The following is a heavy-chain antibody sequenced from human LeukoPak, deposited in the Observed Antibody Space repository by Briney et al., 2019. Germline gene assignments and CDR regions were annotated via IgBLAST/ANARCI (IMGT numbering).Heavy chain of an antibody. D-gene: IGHD6-19*01. V-gene: IGHV1-2*02. CDR1: GYTFTDYY. CDR2: INPNGGGT. J-gene: IGHJ4*02. Sequence: GASVKVSCKSSGYTFTDYYMHWVRQAPGQGLEWMGWINPNGGGTNHAQSFQGRVTMTRDTSIGTAYMELSSLISDDTAIYYCARENNSGWYRKAAFDYWGQGTLVTVTS. CDR3: ARENNSGWYRKAAFDY.